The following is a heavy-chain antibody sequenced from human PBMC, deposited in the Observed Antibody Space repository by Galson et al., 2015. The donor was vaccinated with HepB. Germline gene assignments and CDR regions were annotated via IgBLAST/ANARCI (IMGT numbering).Heavy chain of an antibody. CDR1: GFSFSDYW. V-gene: IGHV3-7*03. CDR2: IRYDEYEY. Sequence: SLRLSCAASGFSFSDYWMSWIRQAPGKRPEWVANIRYDEYEYYYADFVKGRCTISRDNARNSVVLQMSSLRRGDTAIYYCVRDRTYKGGNFFDFWGQGALVTVSS. J-gene: IGHJ4*02. CDR3: VRDRTYKGGNFFDF. D-gene: IGHD3-10*01.